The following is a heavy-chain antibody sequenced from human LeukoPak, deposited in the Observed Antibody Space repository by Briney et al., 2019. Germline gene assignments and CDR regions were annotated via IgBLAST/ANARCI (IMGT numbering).Heavy chain of an antibody. CDR3: VRENDQYDSSGYYFVGFDY. V-gene: IGHV1-69*10. D-gene: IGHD3-22*01. Sequence: ASVKVSCKASGGTFSSYAISWVRQAPGQGLEWMGGIIPILGIANYAQKFQGRVTITADKSTSTAYMELSSLRSEDTAVYYCVRENDQYDSSGYYFVGFDYWGQGTLVTVSS. CDR1: GGTFSSYA. CDR2: IIPILGIA. J-gene: IGHJ4*02.